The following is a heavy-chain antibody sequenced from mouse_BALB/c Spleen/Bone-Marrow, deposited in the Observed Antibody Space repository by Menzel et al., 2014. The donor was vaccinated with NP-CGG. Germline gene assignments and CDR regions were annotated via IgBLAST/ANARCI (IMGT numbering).Heavy chain of an antibody. CDR1: GYAFSSPW. CDR2: IYPGDGDT. CDR3: GRGYYGSAYAY. Sequence: VYLQQSAPELVKPGASVNSSCKASGYAFSSPWMNWVKQRPGQALEWIGRIYPGDGDTNYNGKFKGKATLTADKSSSTAYMQLSSLTSVDSAVCFFGRGYYGSAYAYWGQGTTLTVSS. V-gene: IGHV1-82*01. J-gene: IGHJ2*01. D-gene: IGHD1-1*01.